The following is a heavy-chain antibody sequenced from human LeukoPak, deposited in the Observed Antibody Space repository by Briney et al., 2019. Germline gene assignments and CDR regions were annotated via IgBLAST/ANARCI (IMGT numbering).Heavy chain of an antibody. V-gene: IGHV5-51*01. CDR1: GYSFTSYW. Sequence: GESLKISCKGSGYSFTSYWIGWVRQMPGKGLEWMGIIYPGDSDTRYSPSFQGQVTISADKSISTAYLQWSSLKASDTAMYYCARCMVRGVIYPNWFDPWGQGTLVTVSS. CDR2: IYPGDSDT. J-gene: IGHJ5*02. D-gene: IGHD3-10*01. CDR3: ARCMVRGVIYPNWFDP.